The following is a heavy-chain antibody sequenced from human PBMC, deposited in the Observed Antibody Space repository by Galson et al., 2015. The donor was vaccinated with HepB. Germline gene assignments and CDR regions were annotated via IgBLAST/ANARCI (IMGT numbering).Heavy chain of an antibody. J-gene: IGHJ4*02. D-gene: IGHD3-3*01. Sequence: SLRLSCAASGFNFNNHAMHWVRQAPGKGLEWVALVSYEGSKKYYADSVKGRFTISRGNSKNTVFLQMNSLKPEDSGVYYCAKDGHFLSIFGVVLRPNFDYGGQGSLVAVSS. CDR3: AKDGHFLSIFGVVLRPNFDY. CDR1: GFNFNNHA. V-gene: IGHV3-30*18. CDR2: VSYEGSKK.